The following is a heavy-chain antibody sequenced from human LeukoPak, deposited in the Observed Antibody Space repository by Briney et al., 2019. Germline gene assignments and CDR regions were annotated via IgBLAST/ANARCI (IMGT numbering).Heavy chain of an antibody. J-gene: IGHJ5*02. CDR3: ARDLGSWRVLWFDP. CDR1: GFTFSNYS. D-gene: IGHD1-26*01. Sequence: GGSVRLSCAASGFTFSNYSMNWVRQAPGKGLEWVSSISSSSSYIHYADSVRGRFTISRDNAKNSLYLQMNSLRAEDTAVYYCARDLGSWRVLWFDPWGQGTLVTVSS. V-gene: IGHV3-21*01. CDR2: ISSSSSYI.